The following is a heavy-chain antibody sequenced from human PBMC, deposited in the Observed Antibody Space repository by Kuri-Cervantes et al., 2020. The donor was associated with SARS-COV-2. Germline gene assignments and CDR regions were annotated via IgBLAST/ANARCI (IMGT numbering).Heavy chain of an antibody. V-gene: IGHV3-11*01. D-gene: IGHD2-15*01. CDR3: ARQGYCSGGSCYSGAMDV. J-gene: IGHJ6*02. Sequence: GESLKISCAASGFTFSDYYMSWIRQAPGKGLEWVSYISSSGGIYMQYADSVKGRFTISRDNAKKSLYLEMNSLRAEDTAVYYCARQGYCSGGSCYSGAMDVWGQGTTVTDSS. CDR1: GFTFSDYY. CDR2: ISSSGGIYM.